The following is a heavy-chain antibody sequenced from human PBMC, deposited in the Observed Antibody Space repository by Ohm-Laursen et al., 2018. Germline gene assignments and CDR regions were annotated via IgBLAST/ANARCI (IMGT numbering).Heavy chain of an antibody. J-gene: IGHJ4*02. CDR1: GFTVSSNY. D-gene: IGHD5-12*01. CDR2: IYSGGSR. V-gene: IGHV3-53*01. Sequence: GSLRLSCAASGFTVSSNYMSWVRQAPGKGLEWVSVIYSGGSRYYEDTAKGRITISRDNSKNKLYLQMNSMRVEATAVYYCARSAPKKYSGYDRGLGWGFDYWGQGTLVTVSS. CDR3: ARSAPKKYSGYDRGLGWGFDY.